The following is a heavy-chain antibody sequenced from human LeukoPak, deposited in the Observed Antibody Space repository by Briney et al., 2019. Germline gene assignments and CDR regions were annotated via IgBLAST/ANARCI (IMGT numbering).Heavy chain of an antibody. CDR1: GGTFSSYA. CDR2: IIPIFGTA. V-gene: IGHV1-69*05. CDR3: ARDEGAYGMDV. Sequence: SVKVSCEASGGTFSSYAISWVRQAPGQGLEWMGGIIPIFGTANYAQKFQGRVTMTRDTSTSTVYMELSSLRSEDTAVYYCARDEGAYGMDVWGQGTTVTVSS. J-gene: IGHJ6*02.